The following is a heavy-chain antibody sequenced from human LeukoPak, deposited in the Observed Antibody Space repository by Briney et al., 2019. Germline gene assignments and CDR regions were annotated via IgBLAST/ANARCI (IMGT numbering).Heavy chain of an antibody. D-gene: IGHD5-18*01. V-gene: IGHV1-69*13. CDR3: ARRYNYYYYGMDV. J-gene: IGHJ6*02. Sequence: SVKVSCKASGGTFSSYAISWVRQAPGQGLEWTGGIIPIFGTANYAQKFQGRVTITADESTSTAYMELSSLRSEDTAVYYCARRYNYYYYGMDVWGQGTTVTVSS. CDR2: IIPIFGTA. CDR1: GGTFSSYA.